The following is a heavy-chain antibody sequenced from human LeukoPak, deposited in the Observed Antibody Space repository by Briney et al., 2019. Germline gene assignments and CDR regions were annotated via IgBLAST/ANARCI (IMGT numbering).Heavy chain of an antibody. Sequence: ASVKVSCKASGYTFTSYYMHWVRQAPGQGLEWMGIINPSGGSTSYAQKFQGRVTMTRDMSTSTVYMELSSLRSEGTAVYYCARDYWSGYPPVYYYYMDVWGKGTTVTVSS. CDR1: GYTFTSYY. CDR3: ARDYWSGYPPVYYYYMDV. J-gene: IGHJ6*03. D-gene: IGHD3-3*01. V-gene: IGHV1-46*01. CDR2: INPSGGST.